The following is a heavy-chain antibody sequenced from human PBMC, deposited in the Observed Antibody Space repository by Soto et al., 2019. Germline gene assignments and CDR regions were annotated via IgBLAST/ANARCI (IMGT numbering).Heavy chain of an antibody. CDR2: ISSDGNYE. CDR1: GLAFISCA. V-gene: IGHV3-30-3*01. CDR3: AALWFEDNMDFDY. J-gene: IGHJ4*02. Sequence: QVLLVESGGGVVQPGRSLRLSCAASGLAFISCAMHWVRQAPGKGLEWVAVISSDGNYEYYADSVKGRFTISRDNSKNTLYLQMNSLRAEDTAVYYGAALWFEDNMDFDYWGQGTLVTVSS. D-gene: IGHD3-10*01.